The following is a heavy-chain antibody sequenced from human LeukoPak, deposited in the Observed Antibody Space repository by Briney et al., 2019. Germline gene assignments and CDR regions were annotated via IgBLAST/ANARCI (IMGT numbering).Heavy chain of an antibody. CDR1: GYTFTGYY. V-gene: IGHV1-2*02. J-gene: IGHJ3*02. CDR3: ARDPQAAAGMGAFDI. D-gene: IGHD6-13*01. Sequence: ASAKVSCKASGYTFTGYYMHWVRQAPGQGLEWMGWINPNSGGTNYAQKFQGRVTMTRDTSISTAYMELSRLRSDDTAVYYCARDPQAAAGMGAFDIWGQGTMVTVSS. CDR2: INPNSGGT.